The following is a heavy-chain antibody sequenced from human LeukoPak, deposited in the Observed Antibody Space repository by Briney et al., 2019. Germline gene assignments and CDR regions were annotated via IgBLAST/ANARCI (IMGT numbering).Heavy chain of an antibody. CDR2: ILYDGSNK. J-gene: IGHJ3*02. Sequence: GGSLRLSCAASGFNFKNYGMHWVRQAPGKGLEWVAMILYDGSNKYHADSVKGRFTISRDNSKNTLYLQLNSLRLEDTAVYFCVRDLHGPFDIWGQGTMVTVSS. V-gene: IGHV3-30*03. D-gene: IGHD2-8*01. CDR3: VRDLHGPFDI. CDR1: GFNFKNYG.